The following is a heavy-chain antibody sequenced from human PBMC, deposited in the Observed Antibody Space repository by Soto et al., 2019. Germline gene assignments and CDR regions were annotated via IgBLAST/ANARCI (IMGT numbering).Heavy chain of an antibody. D-gene: IGHD3-22*01. CDR3: AKGIHYYYDSSGPGYFDY. Sequence: GGSLRLSCAASGVTFSSYGMHWVRQAPGKGLEWVAVISYDGSNKYYADSVKGRFTISRDNSKNTLYLQMNSLRAEDTAVYYCAKGIHYYYDSSGPGYFDYWGQGT. CDR2: ISYDGSNK. CDR1: GVTFSSYG. V-gene: IGHV3-30*18. J-gene: IGHJ4*02.